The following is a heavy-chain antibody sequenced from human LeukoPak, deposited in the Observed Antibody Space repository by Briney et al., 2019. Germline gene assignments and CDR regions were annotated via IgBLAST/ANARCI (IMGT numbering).Heavy chain of an antibody. J-gene: IGHJ6*02. CDR1: GGSISSYY. CDR3: ARAKEDYYYGMDV. Sequence: ASETLSLTCTVSGGSISSYYWSWTRQPPGKGLEWIGYIYYSGSTYYNPSLKSRVTISVDTSKNQFSLKLSSVTAADTAVYYCARAKEDYYYGMDVWGQGTTVTVSS. CDR2: IYYSGST. V-gene: IGHV4-59*12.